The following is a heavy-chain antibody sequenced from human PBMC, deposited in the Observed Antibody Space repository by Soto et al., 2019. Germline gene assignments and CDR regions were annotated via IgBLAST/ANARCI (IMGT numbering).Heavy chain of an antibody. V-gene: IGHV4-34*01. CDR2: INHSGST. J-gene: IGHJ4*02. D-gene: IGHD3-10*01. CDR3: ASPTYYYGSGSYYVY. CDR1: GGSFSVYY. Sequence: PSETLSLTCAVYGGSFSVYYWSWIRQPPGKGLEWIGEINHSGSTNYNPSLKSRVTISVDTSKNQFSLKLSSVTAADTAVYYCASPTYYYGSGSYYVYWGQGTLVTVSS.